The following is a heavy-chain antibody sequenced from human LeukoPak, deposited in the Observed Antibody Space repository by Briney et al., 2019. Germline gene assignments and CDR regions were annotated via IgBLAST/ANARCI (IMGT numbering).Heavy chain of an antibody. V-gene: IGHV3-74*01. CDR3: ARAAYGSNDY. D-gene: IGHD1-26*01. Sequence: GGSLRLSCAASGFTFSSYWMHWVRQAPGKGLAWVSRINSDGSSTSYADSVKGRFTISRDNAKNTLYLQMNSLRAEDTAVYYCARAAYGSNDYWGQGTLVTVSS. CDR1: GFTFSSYW. J-gene: IGHJ4*02. CDR2: INSDGSST.